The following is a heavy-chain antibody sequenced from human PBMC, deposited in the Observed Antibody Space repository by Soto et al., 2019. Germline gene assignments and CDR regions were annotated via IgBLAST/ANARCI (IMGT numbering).Heavy chain of an antibody. V-gene: IGHV3-74*01. D-gene: IGHD6-19*01. Sequence: EVQLVESGGGLVQPGGSLRLSCAASGFTFSSYWMHWVRQVPGKGLVWVSRIHFDGSTTHYADSVKGRFTISRDNAKNTLSLQMNSLRAEDTAVYYCARDAYISVYYQFDYWGQGTLVTVSS. CDR3: ARDAYISVYYQFDY. CDR1: GFTFSSYW. CDR2: IHFDGSTT. J-gene: IGHJ4*02.